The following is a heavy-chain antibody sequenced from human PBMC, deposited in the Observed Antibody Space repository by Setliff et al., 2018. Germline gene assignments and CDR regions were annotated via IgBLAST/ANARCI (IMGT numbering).Heavy chain of an antibody. CDR3: ARGGYSYGLGGFPIDY. V-gene: IGHV4-61*02. Sequence: SETLSLTCTVSGGSISRGSYDWSWIRQPAGKGLEWIGRIYTSGSTNYNPSLKSRVTISVDTSKNQFSLKLSSVTAADTAVYYCARGGYSYGLGGFPIDYWGQGTLVTVSS. J-gene: IGHJ4*02. CDR2: IYTSGST. D-gene: IGHD5-18*01. CDR1: GGSISRGSYD.